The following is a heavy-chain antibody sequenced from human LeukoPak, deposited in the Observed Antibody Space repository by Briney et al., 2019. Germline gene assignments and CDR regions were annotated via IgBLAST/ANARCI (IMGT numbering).Heavy chain of an antibody. Sequence: SETLSLTCAVYGGSFSGYYWSWIRQPPGKGLEWIGEINHSGSTNYNPSLKSRVTTSVDTSKNQFSLKLSSVTAADTAVYYCARSDTATLAHAFDIWGPGTMVTVSS. D-gene: IGHD5-18*01. CDR1: GGSFSGYY. CDR2: INHSGST. CDR3: ARSDTATLAHAFDI. J-gene: IGHJ3*02. V-gene: IGHV4-34*01.